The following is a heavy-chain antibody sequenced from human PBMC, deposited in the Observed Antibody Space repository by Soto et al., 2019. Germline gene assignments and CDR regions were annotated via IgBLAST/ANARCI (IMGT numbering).Heavy chain of an antibody. Sequence: GESMKISCKGSGYSFTSYWIGWVRQMPGKGLEWMGIIYPGDSDTRYSPSFQGQVTISVDKSISTAYLEWSGLKASDTAMYYCAGLGTGYRSGMNDYWGQGNLVTVSS. J-gene: IGHJ4*02. CDR1: GYSFTSYW. CDR3: AGLGTGYRSGMNDY. V-gene: IGHV5-51*01. CDR2: IYPGDSDT. D-gene: IGHD6-19*01.